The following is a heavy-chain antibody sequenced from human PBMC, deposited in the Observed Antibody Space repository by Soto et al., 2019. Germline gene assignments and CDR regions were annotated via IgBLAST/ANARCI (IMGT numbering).Heavy chain of an antibody. CDR2: IYYSGST. CDR1: GGSISSYY. Sequence: PSETLSLTCTVSGGSISSYYWSWIRQPPGKGLEWIGYIYYSGSTNYNPSLKSRVTISVDTSKNQFSLKLSSVTAADTAVYYCARGAQSFPPLLGYSSGFLFDYWGQGTLVTVSS. J-gene: IGHJ4*02. CDR3: ARGAQSFPPLLGYSSGFLFDY. V-gene: IGHV4-59*01. D-gene: IGHD6-19*01.